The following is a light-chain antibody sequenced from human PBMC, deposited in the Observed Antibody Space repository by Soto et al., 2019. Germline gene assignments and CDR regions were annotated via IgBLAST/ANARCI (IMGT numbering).Light chain of an antibody. CDR1: SSNIGAGYD. J-gene: IGLJ3*02. Sequence: QSVLTQPPSVSGAPGQRVTISCTGSSSNIGAGYDVHWYQQLPGTAPKLLIYGNSNRPSGVPDRFSGSKSGTSASLAITGVQAEDEADYYCQAYDSSLSGWVFGGGPKVTVL. CDR3: QAYDSSLSGWV. CDR2: GNS. V-gene: IGLV1-40*01.